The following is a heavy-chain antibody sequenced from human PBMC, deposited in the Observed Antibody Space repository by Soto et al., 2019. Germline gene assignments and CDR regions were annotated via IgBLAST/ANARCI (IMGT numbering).Heavy chain of an antibody. D-gene: IGHD1-1*01. V-gene: IGHV4-39*01. CDR1: GGSISSSSYY. J-gene: IGHJ4*02. CDR3: ARHTIAHLFDY. Sequence: SETLSLTCTASGGSISSSSYYWGWIRQPPGKGLEWIGSIYYSGSTYYNPSLKSRVTISVDTSKNQFSLKLSSVTAADTAVYYCARHTIAHLFDYWGQGTLVTVSS. CDR2: IYYSGST.